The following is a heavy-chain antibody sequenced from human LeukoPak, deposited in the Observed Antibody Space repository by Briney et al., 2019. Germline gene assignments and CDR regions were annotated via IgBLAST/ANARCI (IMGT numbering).Heavy chain of an antibody. V-gene: IGHV3-23*01. CDR1: GFTISSFA. J-gene: IGHJ4*02. Sequence: GGSLRLSCAASGFTISSFAMGWVRQAPGKGLEWVSGTSGSGGSTYYAGSVKGRFTISRDNSKNTLYLQMNSLRVEDTAVYYCAKNGGSQCYSHLDSWGQGTLVTVSS. CDR2: TSGSGGST. CDR3: AKNGGSQCYSHLDS. D-gene: IGHD2-15*01.